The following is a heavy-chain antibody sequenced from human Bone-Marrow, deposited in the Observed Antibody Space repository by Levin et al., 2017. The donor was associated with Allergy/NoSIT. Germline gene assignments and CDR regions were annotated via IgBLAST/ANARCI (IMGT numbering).Heavy chain of an antibody. Sequence: AASVKVSCATSGFTFRSYSMSWVRQAPGKGLEWVAGIASYGDERYYADSVKGRFTISRDVSESTLFLQMASLTAEDTALYYCAASYYVDTSGFDYWGQGTQVKVSS. CDR1: GFTFRSYS. CDR3: AASYYVDTSGFDY. D-gene: IGHD3-22*01. J-gene: IGHJ4*02. V-gene: IGHV3-23*01. CDR2: IASYGDER.